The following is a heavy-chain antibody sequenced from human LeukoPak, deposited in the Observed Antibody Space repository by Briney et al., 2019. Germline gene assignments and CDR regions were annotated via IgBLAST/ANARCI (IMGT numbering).Heavy chain of an antibody. CDR3: ARAKTGTKNYFDY. CDR2: ISSNGGST. V-gene: IGHV3-64*01. D-gene: IGHD1-1*01. J-gene: IGHJ4*02. Sequence: GGSLRLSCAASGFTFSSYAMHWVRQAPGKGLEYVSAISSNGGSTYYANSVKGRFTISRDNSKNTLYLQMNSLRAEDTAVYYCARAKTGTKNYFDYWGQGTLVTVSS. CDR1: GFTFSSYA.